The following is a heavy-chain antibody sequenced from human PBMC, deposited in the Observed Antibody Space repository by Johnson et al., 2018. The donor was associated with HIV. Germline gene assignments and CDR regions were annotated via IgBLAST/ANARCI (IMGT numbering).Heavy chain of an antibody. CDR1: GFTVTTKY. D-gene: IGHD3-10*01. J-gene: IGHJ3*02. Sequence: VQLVESGGGVVQPGRSLRLSCAASGFTVTTKYMSCVRQAPGKGLEWVSVIYSGGSTYYADSVKGRFTISRDNSKNTLYLQMNSLRVEDTAVYYCASEVRGVLDIWGQGTMVTVSS. CDR2: IYSGGST. CDR3: ASEVRGVLDI. V-gene: IGHV3-66*01.